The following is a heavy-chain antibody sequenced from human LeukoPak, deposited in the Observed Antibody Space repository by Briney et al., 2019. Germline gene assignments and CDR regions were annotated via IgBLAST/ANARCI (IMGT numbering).Heavy chain of an antibody. D-gene: IGHD6-19*01. Sequence: PSETLSLTCAVYGGSFSGYFWNWIRQPPGKGLEWIGEINHSGSTTYNPSLKSRVTISVDTSKNQFSLQLTSVTAADTAVYYCARGRGIAVAGKSAHGYWGQGTLVTVSS. J-gene: IGHJ4*02. CDR3: ARGRGIAVAGKSAHGY. CDR1: GGSFSGYF. CDR2: INHSGST. V-gene: IGHV4-34*01.